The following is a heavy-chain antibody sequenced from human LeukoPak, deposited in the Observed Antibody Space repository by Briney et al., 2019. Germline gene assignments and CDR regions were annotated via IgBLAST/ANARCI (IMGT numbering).Heavy chain of an antibody. CDR1: GGSFSGYY. Sequence: SETLSLTCAVYGGSFSGYYWSWIRQPPGKGLEWIGEIDHSGSTNYNPSLKSRVTISVDTSKNQFSLKLSSVTAADTAVYYCARDSSSWFYYFDYWGQGTLVTVSS. D-gene: IGHD6-13*01. V-gene: IGHV4-34*01. CDR3: ARDSSSWFYYFDY. CDR2: IDHSGST. J-gene: IGHJ4*02.